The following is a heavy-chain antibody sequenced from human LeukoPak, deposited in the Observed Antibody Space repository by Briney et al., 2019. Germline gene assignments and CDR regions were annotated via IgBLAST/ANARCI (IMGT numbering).Heavy chain of an antibody. D-gene: IGHD5-18*01. CDR2: IYYSGST. CDR3: ARLCCGYSYGWPYYYYYMDV. J-gene: IGHJ6*03. Sequence: ASETLSLTCTVSGGSISSGSYYWGWIRQPPGKGLEWIGSIYYSGSTYYNPSLKSRVTISVDTSKNQFSLKLSSVTAADTAVYYCARLCCGYSYGWPYYYYYMDVWGKGTTVTVSS. V-gene: IGHV4-39*07. CDR1: GGSISSGSYY.